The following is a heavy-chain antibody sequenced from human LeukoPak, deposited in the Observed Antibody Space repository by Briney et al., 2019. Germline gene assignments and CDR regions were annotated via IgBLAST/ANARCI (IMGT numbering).Heavy chain of an antibody. V-gene: IGHV1-69*05. Sequence: SVKVSCKASGGTFSSYAISWVRQAPGQGPEWMGGIIPIFGTANYAQKFQGRVTITTDESTSTAYMELSSLRSEDTAVYYCARNPIFDSAFDYWGQGTLVTVSS. D-gene: IGHD5/OR15-5a*01. CDR3: ARNPIFDSAFDY. CDR1: GGTFSSYA. CDR2: IIPIFGTA. J-gene: IGHJ4*02.